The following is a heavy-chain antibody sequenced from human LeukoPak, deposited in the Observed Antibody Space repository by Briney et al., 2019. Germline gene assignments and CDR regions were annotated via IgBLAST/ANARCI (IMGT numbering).Heavy chain of an antibody. CDR1: GGSISSYY. D-gene: IGHD3-3*01. Sequence: NPSETLSLTCTVSGGSISSYYWSWLRQPPGQGMEWNGYIYYSGSTNYNPSLKSRVTISVDTSKDQFSLKLSSVTAADTAVYYCARFWYYYYYMDVWGKGTTVTVSS. CDR2: IYYSGST. V-gene: IGHV4-59*08. CDR3: ARFWYYYYYMDV. J-gene: IGHJ6*03.